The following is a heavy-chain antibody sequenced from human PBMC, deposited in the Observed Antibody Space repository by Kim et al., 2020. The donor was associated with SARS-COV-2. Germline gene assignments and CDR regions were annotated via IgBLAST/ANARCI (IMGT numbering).Heavy chain of an antibody. CDR2: IKQDGSEK. J-gene: IGHJ4*02. CDR1: GFTFSSYW. D-gene: IGHD3-22*01. Sequence: GGSLRLSCSASGFTFSSYWMSWVRQAPGKGLEWVANIKQDGSEKYYVDSVKGRFTISRDNAKNSLYLQMNSLRAEDTAVYYCASDNYYDSSGYQYYFDYWGQGTLVTVSS. V-gene: IGHV3-7*01. CDR3: ASDNYYDSSGYQYYFDY.